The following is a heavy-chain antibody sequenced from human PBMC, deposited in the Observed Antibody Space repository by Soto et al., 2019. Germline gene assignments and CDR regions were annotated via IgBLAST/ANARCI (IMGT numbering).Heavy chain of an antibody. V-gene: IGHV1-18*04. J-gene: IGHJ4*02. D-gene: IGHD3-22*01. Sequence: QVPLVQSGAEVKKPGASVKVSCKASGYTFTSYGISWVRQAPGQGLEWMGWISAYNGNTNYAQKLQGRVTMTTDTSTSTAYMELRSLRSDDTAVYYCARTRGPRYYYDSSGYFDYWGQGTLVTVSS. CDR3: ARTRGPRYYYDSSGYFDY. CDR2: ISAYNGNT. CDR1: GYTFTSYG.